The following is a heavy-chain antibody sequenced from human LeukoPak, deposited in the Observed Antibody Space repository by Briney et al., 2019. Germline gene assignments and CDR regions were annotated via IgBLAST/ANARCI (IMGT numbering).Heavy chain of an antibody. CDR2: IYSGGST. V-gene: IGHV3-66*01. CDR3: ARDLSMVRGVMAPYYYYGMDV. Sequence: GGSLRLSCAASGFTFSSYAMSWVRQAPGKGLEWVSVIYSGGSTYYADSVKGRFTISRDNSKNTLYLQMNSLRAEDTAVYYCARDLSMVRGVMAPYYYYGMDVWGQGTTVTVSS. D-gene: IGHD3-10*01. J-gene: IGHJ6*02. CDR1: GFTFSSYA.